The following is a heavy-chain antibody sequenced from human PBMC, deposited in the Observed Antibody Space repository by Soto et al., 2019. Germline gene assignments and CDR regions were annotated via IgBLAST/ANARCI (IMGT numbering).Heavy chain of an antibody. CDR2: IRDSDSGGST. CDR3: AKVRVGIDVDFDY. Sequence: GGSLRLSCAASGFTFSNSAIAGVRQAPAKGLEWVSTIRDSDSGGSTFYADSVKGRFTISRDDSKNTLYLQMSSLRAEDTAMYYCAKVRVGIDVDFDYWGQGALVTVSS. J-gene: IGHJ4*02. D-gene: IGHD2-21*01. CDR1: GFTFSNSA. V-gene: IGHV3-23*01.